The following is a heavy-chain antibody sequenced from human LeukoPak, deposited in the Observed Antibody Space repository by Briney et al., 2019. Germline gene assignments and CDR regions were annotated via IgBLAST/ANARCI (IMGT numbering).Heavy chain of an antibody. D-gene: IGHD3-10*01. V-gene: IGHV3-11*01. CDR1: GFTFSAYP. J-gene: IGHJ4*02. CDR3: ARAQDMVRGVIIRYFDY. CDR2: ISSSGSTI. Sequence: PGGSLRLSCAASGFTFSAYPMNWVRQAPGKGLGWVSYISSSGSTIYYADSVKGRFTISRDNAKNSLYLQMNSLRAEDTAVYYCARAQDMVRGVIIRYFDYWGQGTLVTVSS.